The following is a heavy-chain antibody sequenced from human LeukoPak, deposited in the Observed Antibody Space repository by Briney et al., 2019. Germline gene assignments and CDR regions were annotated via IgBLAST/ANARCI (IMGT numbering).Heavy chain of an antibody. Sequence: ASVKVSCKASGYTFTGYYMHWVRQAPGQGLEWMGWINPNSGGTNYAQSLHGRVTMTRDTSISTAYLELSRLRSDDTAMYFCARDMNTNFDYWGRGTLVTVSS. J-gene: IGHJ4*02. CDR2: INPNSGGT. D-gene: IGHD3-16*01. CDR1: GYTFTGYY. CDR3: ARDMNTNFDY. V-gene: IGHV1-2*02.